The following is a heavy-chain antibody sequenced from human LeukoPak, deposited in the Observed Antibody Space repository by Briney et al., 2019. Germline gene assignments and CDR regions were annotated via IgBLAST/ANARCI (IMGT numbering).Heavy chain of an antibody. V-gene: IGHV3-7*01. CDR1: GFTFSNYW. J-gene: IGHJ4*02. D-gene: IGHD6-19*01. CDR2: IEKDGSEI. CDR3: AAGAGWLIDW. Sequence: PGGSLRLSCAASGFTFSNYWMNCVRQAPGKGMEWVAIIEKDGSEILYVDSVKGRFTISRDNAKNSLYLQMNSLRAEDTAVYYCAAGAGWLIDWWGQGTLVTVSS.